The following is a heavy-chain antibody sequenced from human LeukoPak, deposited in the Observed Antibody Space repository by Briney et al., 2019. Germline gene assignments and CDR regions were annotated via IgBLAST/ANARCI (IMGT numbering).Heavy chain of an antibody. CDR2: IIPIFGTA. V-gene: IGHV1-69*13. J-gene: IGHJ4*02. CDR3: ASGLRGYSYGYEFDY. Sequence: SVKVSCKASGGTFSSYAISWVRQAPGQGLEWMGGIIPIFGTANYAQKFQGRVTITADESTSTAYMELSSLRSEDTAVYYCASGLRGYSYGYEFDYWGQGTLVTVSS. CDR1: GGTFSSYA. D-gene: IGHD5-18*01.